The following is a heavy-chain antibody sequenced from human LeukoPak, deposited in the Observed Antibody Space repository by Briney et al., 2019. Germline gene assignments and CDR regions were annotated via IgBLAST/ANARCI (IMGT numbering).Heavy chain of an antibody. CDR3: ALVDIVATTDY. D-gene: IGHD5-12*01. CDR1: GYTFTSYY. CDR2: INPSGGST. V-gene: IGHV1-46*03. J-gene: IGHJ4*02. Sequence: ASVKVSCKASGYTFTSYYMHWVRQAPGQGLEWMGIINPSGGSTSYAQKFQGRVTMTRDMSTSTVYMELSSLRSEDTAVYYCALVDIVATTDYWGQGTLVTVSS.